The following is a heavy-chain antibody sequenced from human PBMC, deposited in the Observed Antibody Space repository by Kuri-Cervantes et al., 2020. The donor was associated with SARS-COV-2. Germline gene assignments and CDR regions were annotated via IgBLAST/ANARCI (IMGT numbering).Heavy chain of an antibody. CDR1: GFTFSSYG. Sequence: GGSLRLSCAASGFTFSSYGMHWVRQAPGKGLEWVAFIRYDGSNKYYADSVKGRFTISRDNSKNTLYLQMNSLRAEDTAVYYCARATGPPGYFDYWGKGTLVTVSS. J-gene: IGHJ4*02. V-gene: IGHV3-30*02. CDR3: ARATGPPGYFDY. CDR2: IRYDGSNK.